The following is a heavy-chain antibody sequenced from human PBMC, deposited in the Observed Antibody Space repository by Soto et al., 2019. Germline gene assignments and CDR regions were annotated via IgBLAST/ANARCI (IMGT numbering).Heavy chain of an antibody. Sequence: DVPLLESGGDLVQPGGSLRLSCAASGFIFSNYAMSWVRQAPGKGLEWVSLIRGSGGPTNYADSVKGRFTVSRDNSKNILLLPMNSLRAEDTAVYYCVKDFRVGYDWTHDWGQGTLVTVSS. CDR2: IRGSGGPT. V-gene: IGHV3-23*01. J-gene: IGHJ4*02. D-gene: IGHD5-12*01. CDR1: GFIFSNYA. CDR3: VKDFRVGYDWTHD.